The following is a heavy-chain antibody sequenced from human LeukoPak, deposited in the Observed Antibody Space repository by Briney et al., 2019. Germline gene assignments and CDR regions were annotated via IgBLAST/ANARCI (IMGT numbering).Heavy chain of an antibody. D-gene: IGHD3-10*01. V-gene: IGHV4-59*01. J-gene: IGHJ3*02. CDR3: ARVRWFREFDAFDI. CDR2: IYYSGST. CDR1: GGSISSYY. Sequence: SETLSLTCTVSGGSISSYYWSWIRQPPGKGLEWIGYIYYSGSTNYNPSLKSRVTISVDTSKNQFSLKLSSVTAADTAVYYCARVRWFREFDAFDIWGQGTMVTVSS.